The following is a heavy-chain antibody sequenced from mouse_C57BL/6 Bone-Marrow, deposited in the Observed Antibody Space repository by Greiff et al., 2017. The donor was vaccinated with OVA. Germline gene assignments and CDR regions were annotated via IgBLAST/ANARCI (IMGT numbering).Heavy chain of an antibody. D-gene: IGHD2-3*01. CDR2: IDPSDSYT. J-gene: IGHJ3*01. CDR3: AIYDGED. V-gene: IGHV1-50*01. CDR1: GYTFPSYW. Sequence: QVQLQQPGAELVKPGASVKLSCKASGYTFPSYWMQWVKQRPGQGLEWIGEIDPSDSYTNYNQKFKGKATLTVDTSSSTAYMQLSSLTSEDSAVYYCAIYDGEDWGQGTLVTVSA.